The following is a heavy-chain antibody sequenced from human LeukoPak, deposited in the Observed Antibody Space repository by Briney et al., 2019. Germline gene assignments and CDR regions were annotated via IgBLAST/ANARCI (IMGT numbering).Heavy chain of an antibody. J-gene: IGHJ6*03. CDR3: ARSGHGSGSYYYNYYYYYMDV. CDR1: GGSISSYY. Sequence: SETLSLTCTVSGGSISSYYWSWIRQPVGKGLEWIGRIYTSGSTNYNPSLKSRVTMSVDTSKNQFSLKLSSVTAAGTAVYYCARSGHGSGSYYYNYYYYYMDVWGKGTTVTVSS. D-gene: IGHD3-10*01. CDR2: IYTSGST. V-gene: IGHV4-4*07.